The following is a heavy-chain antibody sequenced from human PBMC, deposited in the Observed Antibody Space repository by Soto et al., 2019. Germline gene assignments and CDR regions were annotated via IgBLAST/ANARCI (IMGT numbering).Heavy chain of an antibody. CDR3: AMTMYGDIVDC. Sequence: QVQLVQSGAEVKKPGASVKVYCKASGYTFTSYDINWVRQATGQGLEWMGWMNPNSGNSGYAQKFQGRVTMTRNTSISTAYMELSSVRSEDTAVYYCAMTMYGDIVDCCGQVTLVSVSS. CDR2: MNPNSGNS. J-gene: IGHJ4*02. D-gene: IGHD4-17*01. V-gene: IGHV1-8*01. CDR1: GYTFTSYD.